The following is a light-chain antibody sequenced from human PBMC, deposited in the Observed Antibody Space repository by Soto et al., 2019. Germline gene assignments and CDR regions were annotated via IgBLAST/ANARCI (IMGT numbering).Light chain of an antibody. V-gene: IGKV1-12*01. CDR1: QTVTSW. J-gene: IGKJ3*01. CDR3: QQANSFPLT. Sequence: DIQMTQSPSSVSASVGDTVTITCRASQTVTSWLAWYQQKPGKAPKLLIYTASRLQSGVPSRFSGSGSGTDFTLTISSLQPEDFATYYCQQANSFPLTFGPGTKVDVK. CDR2: TAS.